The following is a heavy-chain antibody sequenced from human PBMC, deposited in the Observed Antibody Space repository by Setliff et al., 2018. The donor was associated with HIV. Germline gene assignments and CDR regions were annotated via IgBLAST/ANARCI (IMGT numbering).Heavy chain of an antibody. D-gene: IGHD6-19*01. CDR1: GGSISSYY. CDR3: ARGIAVAGPYFDY. V-gene: IGHV4-59*01. CDR2: IYYSGSS. J-gene: IGHJ4*02. Sequence: NPSETLSLTCTVSGGSISSYYWSWIRQPPGKGLEWIGYIYYSGSSKNTPSLKSRVTISVDTPKNEFSLKLSSMTAADTAVYYCARGIAVAGPYFDYWGQGTLGTVSS.